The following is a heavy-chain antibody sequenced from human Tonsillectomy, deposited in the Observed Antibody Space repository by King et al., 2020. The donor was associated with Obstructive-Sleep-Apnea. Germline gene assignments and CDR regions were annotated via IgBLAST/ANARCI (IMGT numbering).Heavy chain of an antibody. CDR1: GFPFSDAL. V-gene: IGHV3-15*01. CDR3: AHIIVVPAALHH. D-gene: IGHD2-2*02. CDR2: IKSKIGGGTT. J-gene: IGHJ5*02. Sequence: VQLVESGGGLVKPGGSLRLSCEVSGFPFSDALMSWVRQAPGKGLEWVGRIKSKIGGGTTDYAAPVKGRCTISRDDSQNTVYLQMNSLKTEDTAVYFCAHIIVVPAALHHWGQGTLVTVSS.